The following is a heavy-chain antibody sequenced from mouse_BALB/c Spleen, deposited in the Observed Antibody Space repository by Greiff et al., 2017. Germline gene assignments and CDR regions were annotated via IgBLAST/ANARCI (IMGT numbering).Heavy chain of an antibody. J-gene: IGHJ4*01. V-gene: IGHV5-9-4*01. CDR2: ISSGGSYT. D-gene: IGHD2-4*01. CDR1: GFTFSSYA. CDR3: ARDLITTGDYAMDY. Sequence: EVKLMESGGGLVKPGGSLKLSCAASGFTFSSYAMSWVRQSPEKRLEWVAEISSGGSYTYYPDTVTGRFTISRDNAKNTLYLEMSSLRSEDTAMYYCARDLITTGDYAMDYWGQGTSVTVSS.